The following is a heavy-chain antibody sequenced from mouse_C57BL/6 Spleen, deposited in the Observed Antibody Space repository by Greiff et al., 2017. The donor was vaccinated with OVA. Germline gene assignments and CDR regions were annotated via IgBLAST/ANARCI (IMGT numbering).Heavy chain of an antibody. CDR1: GYAFSSYW. CDR3: ARGSNYVGYAMDY. J-gene: IGHJ4*01. Sequence: VQLQQSGAELVKPGASVKISCKASGYAFSSYWMNWVKQRPGKGLEWIGQIYPGDGDTNYNGKFKGKATLTADKSSSTAYMQLSSLTSEDSAVYFCARGSNYVGYAMDYWGQGTSVTVSS. D-gene: IGHD2-5*01. V-gene: IGHV1-80*01. CDR2: IYPGDGDT.